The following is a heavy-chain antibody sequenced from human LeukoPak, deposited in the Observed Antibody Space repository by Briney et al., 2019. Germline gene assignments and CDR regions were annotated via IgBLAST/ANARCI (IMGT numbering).Heavy chain of an antibody. D-gene: IGHD3-22*01. J-gene: IGHJ4*02. CDR3: ARDDDRAREIDY. CDR2: IIPILNIT. Sequence: SVKVSCKASRGTFSKYAISRVRQAPGQGLEWMGRIIPILNITHYAQKFQGRVTIAADKSTSTAYMELSSLRSEDTAMYYCARDDDRAREIDYWGQGTLVTVSS. CDR1: RGTFSKYA. V-gene: IGHV1-69*04.